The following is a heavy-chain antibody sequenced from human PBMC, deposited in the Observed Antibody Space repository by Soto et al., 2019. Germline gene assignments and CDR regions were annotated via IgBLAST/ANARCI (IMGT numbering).Heavy chain of an antibody. D-gene: IGHD4-17*01. J-gene: IGHJ4*02. CDR1: GFTVSINY. CDR3: AGGDYKTSDY. Sequence: EVHLVESGGGLVQPGGSLRLSCAASGFTVSINYMSWVRQAPGKGLEWVSFIYSDGRTYYADSVKGRFIISRDISKNTLYLQMDSLRAEDTAVYYCAGGDYKTSDYWGQGTLVTVSS. CDR2: IYSDGRT. V-gene: IGHV3-66*01.